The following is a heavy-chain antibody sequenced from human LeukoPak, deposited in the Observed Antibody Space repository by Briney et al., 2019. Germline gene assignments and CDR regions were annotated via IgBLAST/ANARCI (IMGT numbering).Heavy chain of an antibody. CDR2: ITGSDDKT. D-gene: IGHD5-12*01. Sequence: GGSLSLSCAASGFTFSGSAMTWVRQAPGKGLQWVSTITGSDDKTYYADSVKGRFTISRDFSKNMVHLHMNSLRVEDTATYYCAKGPQLYSGYHPDYWGQGTLVTVSS. CDR3: AKGPQLYSGYHPDY. J-gene: IGHJ4*02. V-gene: IGHV3-23*01. CDR1: GFTFSGSA.